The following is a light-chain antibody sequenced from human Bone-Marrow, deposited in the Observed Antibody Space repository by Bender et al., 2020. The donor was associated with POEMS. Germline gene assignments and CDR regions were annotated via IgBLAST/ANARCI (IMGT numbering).Light chain of an antibody. J-gene: IGLJ3*02. V-gene: IGLV2-23*02. Sequence: QSALTQPASVSGSPGQSITISCTGTSSDVGNYDLVSWYQHQPGKAPRLVIYEVTTRSSGISSRLSGSKSGNVASLTISGLQAEDEADYFCCSYAHTTTPNWVFGRGTKLTVL. CDR1: SSDVGNYDL. CDR2: EVT. CDR3: CSYAHTTTPNWV.